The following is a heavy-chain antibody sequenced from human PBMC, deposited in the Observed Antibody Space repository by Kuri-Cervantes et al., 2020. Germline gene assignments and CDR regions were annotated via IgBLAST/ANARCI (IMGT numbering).Heavy chain of an antibody. Sequence: SETLSITCTVSGGSISSSSYYWGWIRQPPGKGLEWIGEINHSGSTNYNPSLKSRVTISVDTSKNQFSLKLSSVTAADTAVYYCARGRTKLKRNYYDSSGYYVGYWGQGTLVTVSS. J-gene: IGHJ4*02. CDR2: INHSGST. CDR1: GGSISSSSYY. CDR3: ARGRTKLKRNYYDSSGYYVGY. D-gene: IGHD3-22*01. V-gene: IGHV4-39*07.